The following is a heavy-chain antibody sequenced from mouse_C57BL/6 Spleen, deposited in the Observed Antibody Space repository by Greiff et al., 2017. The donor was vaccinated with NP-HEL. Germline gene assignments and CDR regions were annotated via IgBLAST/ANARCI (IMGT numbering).Heavy chain of an antibody. V-gene: IGHV5-17*01. J-gene: IGHJ4*01. CDR2: ISSGSSTI. D-gene: IGHD3-2*02. CDR3: AREQLNYYAMDY. CDR1: GFTFSDYG. Sequence: EVKVEESGGGLVKPGGSLKLSCAASGFTFSDYGMHWVRQAPEKGLEWVAYISSGSSTIYYADTVKGRFTISRDNAKNTLFLQMTSLRSEDTAMYYCAREQLNYYAMDYWGQGTSVTVSS.